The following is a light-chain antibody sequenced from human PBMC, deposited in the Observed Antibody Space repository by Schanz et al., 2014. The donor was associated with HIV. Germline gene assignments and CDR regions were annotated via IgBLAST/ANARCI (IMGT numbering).Light chain of an antibody. CDR3: QQYGSSPRT. Sequence: EIVMTQSPVTLSVSPGERATLSCRASQSIISSYLAWYQQKPGQAPRLLIYGASTRAAGIPDRFSGSGSGTDFSLTISRLEPADFAVYYCQQYGSSPRTFGQGTKLEI. CDR2: GAS. J-gene: IGKJ2*01. V-gene: IGKV3-20*01. CDR1: QSIISSY.